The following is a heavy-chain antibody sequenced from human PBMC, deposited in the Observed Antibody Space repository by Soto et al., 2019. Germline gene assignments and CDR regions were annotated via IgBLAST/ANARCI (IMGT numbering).Heavy chain of an antibody. V-gene: IGHV3-66*01. CDR1: GFTVRSVY. J-gene: IGHJ4*02. CDR2: ITSGGST. CDR3: ARDILGGAYDFWY. Sequence: ESGGGLVQPGGSLRLSCAASGFTVRSVYMTWVRQAPGKGLEWVSVITSGGSTYYADSVRGRFTISRDNSKNTLYLQMNSLRAEDTAVYYCARDILGGAYDFWYGGQGTLVTVSS. D-gene: IGHD3-3*01.